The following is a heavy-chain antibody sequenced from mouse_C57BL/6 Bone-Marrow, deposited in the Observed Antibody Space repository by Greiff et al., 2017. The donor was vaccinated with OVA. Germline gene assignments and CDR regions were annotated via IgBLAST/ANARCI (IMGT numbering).Heavy chain of an antibody. CDR2: IWWDDDK. J-gene: IGHJ1*03. V-gene: IGHV8-8*01. CDR3: ARRRPPTVVATNWYFDV. Sequence: QVTLKESGPGILQPSQTLSLTCSFSGFSLSTFGMGVGWIRQPSGKGLEWLAHIWWDDDKYYNPALKSRLTIAKDTSKNPVVLHIANVDTADTATYYCARRRPPTVVATNWYFDVWGTGTTVTVSS. CDR1: GFSLSTFGMG. D-gene: IGHD1-1*01.